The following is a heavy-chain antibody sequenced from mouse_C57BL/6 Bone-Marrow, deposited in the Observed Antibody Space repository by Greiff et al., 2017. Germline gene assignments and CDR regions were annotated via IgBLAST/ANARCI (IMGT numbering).Heavy chain of an antibody. CDR3: ALTTVVAHWYFDV. CDR2: IYPGSGNT. CDR1: GYSFTSYY. D-gene: IGHD1-1*01. J-gene: IGHJ1*03. V-gene: IGHV1-66*01. Sequence: QVQLQQSGPELVKPGASVKISCKASGYSFTSYYIHWVKQRPGQGLEWIGWIYPGSGNTKYNEKFKGKATLTADTSSSTAYMQRSSLTSEDSAVYYGALTTVVAHWYFDVWGTGTTVTVSS.